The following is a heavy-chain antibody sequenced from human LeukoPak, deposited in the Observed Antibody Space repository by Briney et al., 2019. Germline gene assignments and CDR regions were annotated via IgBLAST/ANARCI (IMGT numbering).Heavy chain of an antibody. J-gene: IGHJ6*03. Sequence: ASVKVSCKASGRIFSNYAFSWVRQAPGQGLEWMGGIIPIFGTANYAQKFQGRVTIITDESTSTAYMELSSLRSEDTAIYYCARDSSSESFYYMDVWGKGTTVTVSS. CDR1: GRIFSNYA. CDR3: ARDSSSESFYYMDV. CDR2: IIPIFGTA. D-gene: IGHD6-6*01. V-gene: IGHV1-69*05.